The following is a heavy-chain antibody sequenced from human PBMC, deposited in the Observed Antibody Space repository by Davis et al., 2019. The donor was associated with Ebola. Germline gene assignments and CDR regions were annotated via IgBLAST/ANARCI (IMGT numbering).Heavy chain of an antibody. V-gene: IGHV4-59*01. CDR3: ASGPARLVRGYYYYGMDV. CDR1: GGSIRNYF. CDR2: IYYSGST. J-gene: IGHJ6*02. D-gene: IGHD6-6*01. Sequence: SETLSLTCSVSGGSIRNYFWSWLRQPPGRELEWIGYIYYSGSTNYNPSLKSRVTISVDTSKNQFSLKLSSVTAADTAVYYCASGPARLVRGYYYYGMDVWGQGTTVTVSS.